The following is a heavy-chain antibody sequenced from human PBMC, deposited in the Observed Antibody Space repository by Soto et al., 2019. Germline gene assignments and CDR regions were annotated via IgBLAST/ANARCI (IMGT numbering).Heavy chain of an antibody. Sequence: QITLKQSGPTLVKPTQPLTLTCSFSGFPLSISEVGVARIRQPPGKALEWLALIYWEDNTHYSPSPKGRATFTKDTSKTQVVFTMTNMDPGDTGTYFCAHMRSGSHIGGWHNYDLEYWGQGTLVTVSS. V-gene: IGHV2-5*02. CDR1: GFPLSISEVG. CDR3: AHMRSGSHIGGWHNYDLEY. CDR2: IYWEDNT. J-gene: IGHJ4*02. D-gene: IGHD3-10*01.